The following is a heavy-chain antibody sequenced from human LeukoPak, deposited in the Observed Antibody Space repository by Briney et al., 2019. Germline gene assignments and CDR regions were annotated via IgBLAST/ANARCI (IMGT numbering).Heavy chain of an antibody. V-gene: IGHV4-30-2*01. Sequence: PSETLSLTCAVSGGSISSGGYSWSWIRQPPGKGLEWIGYIYNDGSTYYNPSLKSRVTISVDRSNNQFALKLSSVYAAGTAVYYCARGIGARYVYYWGQRTLVTVSS. CDR1: GGSISSGGYS. CDR3: ARGIGARYVYY. CDR2: IYNDGST. J-gene: IGHJ4*02. D-gene: IGHD1-26*01.